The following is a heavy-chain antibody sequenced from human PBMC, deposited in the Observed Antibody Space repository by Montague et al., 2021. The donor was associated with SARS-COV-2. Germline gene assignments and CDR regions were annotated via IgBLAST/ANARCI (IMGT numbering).Heavy chain of an antibody. D-gene: IGHD6-6*01. CDR2: IYYSGST. Sequence: SETLSLTCTVSGGSISSSSYYWGWIRQPPGKGLEWIGSIYYSGSTYYNPSLKSRVTISVDTSKNQFSRKLSSVTAADTAVYYCARDLNEYSSSGGFDYWGQGTLVTVSS. CDR3: ARDLNEYSSSGGFDY. J-gene: IGHJ4*02. V-gene: IGHV4-39*07. CDR1: GGSISSSSYY.